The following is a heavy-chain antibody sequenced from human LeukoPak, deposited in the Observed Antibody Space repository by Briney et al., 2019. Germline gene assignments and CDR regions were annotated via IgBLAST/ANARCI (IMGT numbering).Heavy chain of an antibody. CDR2: IRYDGSNK. J-gene: IGHJ3*02. Sequence: PGGSLRLSCAASGFTFSSYGMHWVRQARGKWLEWVAFIRYDGSNKYYADSVKGRFTISRDNSKNTLYLQMNSLRAEDTAVYYCAKDLLCFGRDDAFDIWGQGTMVTVSS. CDR1: GFTFSSYG. D-gene: IGHD3-10*01. V-gene: IGHV3-30*02. CDR3: AKDLLCFGRDDAFDI.